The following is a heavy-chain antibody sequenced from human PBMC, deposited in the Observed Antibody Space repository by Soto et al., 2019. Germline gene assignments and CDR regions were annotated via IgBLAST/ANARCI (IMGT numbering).Heavy chain of an antibody. CDR3: ARGVAVAGRAALFDY. V-gene: IGHV4-34*01. D-gene: IGHD6-19*01. Sequence: SETLSLTCAVYGGSFSGYYWSWIRQPPGKGLEWIGEINHSGSTNYNPSLKSRVTISVDTSKNQFSLKLSSVTAADTAAYYCARGVAVAGRAALFDYWGQGTLVTVSS. CDR2: INHSGST. CDR1: GGSFSGYY. J-gene: IGHJ4*02.